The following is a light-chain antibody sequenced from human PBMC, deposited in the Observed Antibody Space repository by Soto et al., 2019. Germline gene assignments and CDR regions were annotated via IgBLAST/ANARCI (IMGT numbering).Light chain of an antibody. CDR1: QDISRW. CDR2: AAS. CDR3: QQANDWPPT. V-gene: IGKV1-12*01. Sequence: DIQVTQSPSSVSASVGDRVTITCRASQDISRWLAWYQQKPGKAPKLLIYAASSLQSGVPSRFSGSGSGTDFTLTISNLQPEDFAVYYCQQANDWPPTFGQGTRV. J-gene: IGKJ1*01.